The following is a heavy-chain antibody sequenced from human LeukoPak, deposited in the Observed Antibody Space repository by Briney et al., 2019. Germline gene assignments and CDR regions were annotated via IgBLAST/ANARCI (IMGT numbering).Heavy chain of an antibody. Sequence: PSETLSLTCTVSGGSISSGGYYWSWIRQPPGKGLEWIGYIYHSGSTNYNPSLKSRVTISVDTSKNQFSLKLSSVTAADTAVYYCARGRGYCSSTSCYFVVQSRYFDYWGQGTLVTVSS. D-gene: IGHD2-2*01. J-gene: IGHJ4*02. CDR3: ARGRGYCSSTSCYFVVQSRYFDY. V-gene: IGHV4-30-2*01. CDR2: IYHSGST. CDR1: GGSISSGGYY.